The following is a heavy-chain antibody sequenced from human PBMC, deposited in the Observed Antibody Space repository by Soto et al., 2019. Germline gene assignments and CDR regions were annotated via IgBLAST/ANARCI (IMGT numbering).Heavy chain of an antibody. CDR2: ISGSGGST. Sequence: GGSLRLSCAASGFTFSSYAMSWVRQAPGKGLEWVSAISGSGGSTYYADSVKGRFTISRDNSKNTLCLQMNSLRAEDTAVYYCAKDTVRGVIGYYGMDVWGQGTTVTVSS. CDR3: AKDTVRGVIGYYGMDV. D-gene: IGHD3-10*01. V-gene: IGHV3-23*01. CDR1: GFTFSSYA. J-gene: IGHJ6*02.